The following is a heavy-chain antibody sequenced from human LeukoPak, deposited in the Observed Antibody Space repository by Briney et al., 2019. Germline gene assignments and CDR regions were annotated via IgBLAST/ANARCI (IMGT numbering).Heavy chain of an antibody. Sequence: GGSLRLSCAASGFTFSSYGMHWVRQAPGKGLEWVAVISYDGSNKYYADSVKGRFTISRDNSKNTLYLQMNSLRAEDTAVYYCAREPYAEEFDYWGQGTLVTVSS. CDR1: GFTFSSYG. J-gene: IGHJ4*02. CDR2: ISYDGSNK. D-gene: IGHD4-17*01. V-gene: IGHV3-30*03. CDR3: AREPYAEEFDY.